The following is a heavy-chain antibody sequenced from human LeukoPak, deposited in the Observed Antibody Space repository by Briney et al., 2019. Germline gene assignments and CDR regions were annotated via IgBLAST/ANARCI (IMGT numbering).Heavy chain of an antibody. D-gene: IGHD6-13*01. CDR3: AREGSSWYLGFDY. Sequence: SQPLSLTCAISGDSVSSNSAAWNWIRPSPSRGLEWLGRTYYRSKWYNDYAVSVKSRITINPDTSKNQFSLQLNSVTPEDTAVYYWAREGSSWYLGFDYWGQGTLVTVSS. CDR2: TYYRSKWYN. V-gene: IGHV6-1*01. J-gene: IGHJ4*02. CDR1: GDSVSSNSAA.